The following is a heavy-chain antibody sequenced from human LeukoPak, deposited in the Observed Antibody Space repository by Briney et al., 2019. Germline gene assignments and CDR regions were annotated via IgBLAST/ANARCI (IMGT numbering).Heavy chain of an antibody. CDR1: GGSFSAYY. Sequence: KPSETLSLTCAVYGGSFSAYYWSWIRRPPGKGLEWIGEINHSGSTNYNPSLKSRVTISVDTSKNQFSLKLTSVTAADTAVYYCARGSKSYGYVYWGQGTLVTVSS. CDR3: ARGSKSYGYVY. J-gene: IGHJ4*02. V-gene: IGHV4-34*01. CDR2: INHSGST. D-gene: IGHD5-18*01.